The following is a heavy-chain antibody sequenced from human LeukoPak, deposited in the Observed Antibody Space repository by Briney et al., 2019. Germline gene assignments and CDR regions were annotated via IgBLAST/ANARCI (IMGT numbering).Heavy chain of an antibody. V-gene: IGHV3-23*01. Sequence: PGGSLRLSCAASGFTFSSYAVSWVRQAPGKGLEWVSAIVNGGGTTYYADSVKGRFTISRDNSQNTLYLQINSLRAEDTALYYCAKVSNQNFLAYYFDYWGQGTLVTVSS. D-gene: IGHD1-14*01. CDR3: AKVSNQNFLAYYFDY. CDR2: IVNGGGTT. CDR1: GFTFSSYA. J-gene: IGHJ4*02.